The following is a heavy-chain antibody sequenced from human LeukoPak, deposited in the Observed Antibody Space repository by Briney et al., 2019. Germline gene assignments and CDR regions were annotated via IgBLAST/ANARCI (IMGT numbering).Heavy chain of an antibody. V-gene: IGHV4-4*07. CDR3: ARDGLYSNGYSYFDY. CDR2: VYARGYT. J-gene: IGHJ4*02. D-gene: IGHD3-22*01. Sequence: PSETLSLTCTVSGDSFSDYHWSWIRQPAGKRLEWIGRVYARGYTNYNPSLRSRVTMSLDPSKKQLSLRLSSVSAAVTAVYYCARDGLYSNGYSYFDYWGQGTLVTVSP. CDR1: GDSFSDYH.